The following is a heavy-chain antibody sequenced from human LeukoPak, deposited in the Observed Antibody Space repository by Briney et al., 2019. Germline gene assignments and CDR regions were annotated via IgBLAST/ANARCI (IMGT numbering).Heavy chain of an antibody. CDR1: GYTFTGYY. D-gene: IGHD3-10*01. V-gene: IGHV1-8*02. Sequence: GASVKVSCKASGYTFTGYYMHWVRQAPGQGLEWMGWINPNSGNTGYAQKFQGRVTMTRNTSISTAYMELSSLRSEDTAVYYCARGQIYYGSGEFFSWRYYYYYYMDVWGKGTTVTISS. CDR3: ARGQIYYGSGEFFSWRYYYYYYMDV. J-gene: IGHJ6*03. CDR2: INPNSGNT.